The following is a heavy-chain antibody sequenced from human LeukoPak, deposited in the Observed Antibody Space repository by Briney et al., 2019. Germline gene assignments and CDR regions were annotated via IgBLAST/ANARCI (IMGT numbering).Heavy chain of an antibody. CDR3: ARQGVGATDC. Sequence: SETLSLTCTVSGGSISSGGYYWSWIRQHPGRGLEWIGYIYYSGSTYYNPSLESRVTISVDTSKNQFSLRLISVTAVDTAVYYCARQGVGATDCWGQGTLVTVSS. V-gene: IGHV4-39*01. CDR1: GGSISSGGYY. CDR2: IYYSGST. J-gene: IGHJ4*02. D-gene: IGHD1-26*01.